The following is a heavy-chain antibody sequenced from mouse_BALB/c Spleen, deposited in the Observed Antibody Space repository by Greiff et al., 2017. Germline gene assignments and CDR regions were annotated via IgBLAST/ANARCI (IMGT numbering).Heavy chain of an antibody. CDR3: ARGMDY. CDR2: IRNKANGYTT. Sequence: DVHLVESGGGLVQPGGSLRLSCATSGFTFTDYYMSWVRQPPGKALEWLGFIRNKANGYTTEYSASVKGRFTISRDNSQSILYLQMNTLRAEDSATYYCARGMDYWGQGTSVTVSS. V-gene: IGHV7-3*02. J-gene: IGHJ4*01. CDR1: GFTFTDYY.